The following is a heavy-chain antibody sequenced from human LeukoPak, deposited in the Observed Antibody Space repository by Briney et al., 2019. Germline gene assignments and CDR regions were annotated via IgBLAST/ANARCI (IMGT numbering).Heavy chain of an antibody. D-gene: IGHD3-10*01. V-gene: IGHV4-59*01. CDR3: ARVGLRYGSGSGQFDP. CDR1: GGSISSYY. CDR2: IYYSGST. Sequence: PSQTLSLTCTVSGGSISSYYWSWIRQPPGRGLEWLGYIYYSGSTNYNPSLKSRVTISVDTSKNQFSLKLSSVTAADTAVYYCARVGLRYGSGSGQFDPWGQGTLVTVSS. J-gene: IGHJ5*02.